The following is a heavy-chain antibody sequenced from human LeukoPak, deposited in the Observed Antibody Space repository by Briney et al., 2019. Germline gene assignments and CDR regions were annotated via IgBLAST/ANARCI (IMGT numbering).Heavy chain of an antibody. CDR3: ARDGSGSYGMDV. Sequence: PSETLSLTCSVSGGSMSSPYSYWGWIRQPPGKGLEWIGTVYYGGTTYSNPSVKSRLTISLDSSKNQFSLKLNSVTAADTAVYYCARDGSGSYGMDVWGQGTTVTVSS. CDR1: GGSMSSPYSY. CDR2: VYYGGTT. V-gene: IGHV4-39*07. J-gene: IGHJ6*02. D-gene: IGHD3-10*01.